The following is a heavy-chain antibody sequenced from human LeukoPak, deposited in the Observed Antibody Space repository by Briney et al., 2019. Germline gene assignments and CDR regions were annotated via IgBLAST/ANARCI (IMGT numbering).Heavy chain of an antibody. J-gene: IGHJ4*02. V-gene: IGHV3-23*01. Sequence: GSLRLSCAASGFTFSTYGMSWVRQAPGKGLEWVSAISGNGGKTYYADSVKGRFTISRDNSENTLYLQMNSLRADDTAVYYCAKGSYYDSSGSFYFDYWGQGTLVTVSS. D-gene: IGHD3-22*01. CDR3: AKGSYYDSSGSFYFDY. CDR2: ISGNGGKT. CDR1: GFTFSTYG.